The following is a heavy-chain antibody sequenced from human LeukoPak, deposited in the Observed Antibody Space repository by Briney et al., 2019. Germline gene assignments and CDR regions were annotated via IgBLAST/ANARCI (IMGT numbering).Heavy chain of an antibody. V-gene: IGHV4-59*01. D-gene: IGHD3-16*01. Sequence: SETLSLTCTVSGSSISGYFWNWIRQPPGKGLEWVGYIYSSGNTNYNPSLKSRVTTSVDTSKNQFSLKLTSVTATDTAMYYCARSGGGLQFNIWGQGTMVTVSS. J-gene: IGHJ3*02. CDR2: IYSSGNT. CDR3: ARSGGGLQFNI. CDR1: GSSISGYF.